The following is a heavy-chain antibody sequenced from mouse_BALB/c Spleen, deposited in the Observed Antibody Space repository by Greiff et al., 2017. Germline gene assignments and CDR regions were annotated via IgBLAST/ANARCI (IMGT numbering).Heavy chain of an antibody. CDR1: GFTFSSYG. J-gene: IGHJ4*01. Sequence: EVKLVESGGDLVKPGGSLKLSCAASGFTFSSYGMSWVRQTPDKRLEWVATISSGGSYTYYPDSVKGRFTISRDNAKNTLYLQMSSLKSEDTAMYYCARPPIYYGIQPGAMDYWGQGTSVTVSS. CDR2: ISSGGSYT. V-gene: IGHV5-6*01. CDR3: ARPPIYYGIQPGAMDY. D-gene: IGHD2-1*01.